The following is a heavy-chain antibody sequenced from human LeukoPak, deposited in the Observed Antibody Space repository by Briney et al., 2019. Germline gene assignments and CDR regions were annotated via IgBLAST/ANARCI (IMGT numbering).Heavy chain of an antibody. CDR3: ARWGLGPSFDY. V-gene: IGHV3-21*05. Sequence: GGSLRLSCAASGFIFTGYSMTWVRQAPGKGLEWISYINARSDYIYYADSVEGRFTISRDNAKNSVSLQMNSLRAEDTAVYYCARWGLGPSFDYWGQGTLVTVSS. CDR2: INARSDYI. CDR1: GFIFTGYS. J-gene: IGHJ4*02. D-gene: IGHD1-26*01.